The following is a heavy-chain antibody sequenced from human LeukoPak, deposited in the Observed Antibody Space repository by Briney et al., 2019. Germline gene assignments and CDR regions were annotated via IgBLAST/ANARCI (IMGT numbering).Heavy chain of an antibody. V-gene: IGHV4-59*08. D-gene: IGHD6-13*01. J-gene: IGHJ6*02. CDR3: ARHNIAAAANYGMDV. CDR1: GGSISSYY. CDR2: IYYSGST. Sequence: SETLSLTCTVSGGSISSYYWSWIRQPPGKGLEWIGHIYYSGSTNYNPSLKSRVTISVDTSKNQFSLKLSSVTAADTAVYYCARHNIAAAANYGMDVWGQGTTVTVSS.